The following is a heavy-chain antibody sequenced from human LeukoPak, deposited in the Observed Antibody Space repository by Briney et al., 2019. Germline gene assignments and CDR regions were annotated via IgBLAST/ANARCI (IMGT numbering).Heavy chain of an antibody. J-gene: IGHJ4*02. V-gene: IGHV3-30*02. Sequence: GGSLRLSCAASGFTFNSYGIHWVRQAPGKGLEWVAFIRYDGSNKYYADSVKGRFTISRDNSKNTLYLQMNSLRAEDTAVYYCAKAHYYDSSGFDYWGQGTLVTVSS. D-gene: IGHD3-22*01. CDR3: AKAHYYDSSGFDY. CDR1: GFTFNSYG. CDR2: IRYDGSNK.